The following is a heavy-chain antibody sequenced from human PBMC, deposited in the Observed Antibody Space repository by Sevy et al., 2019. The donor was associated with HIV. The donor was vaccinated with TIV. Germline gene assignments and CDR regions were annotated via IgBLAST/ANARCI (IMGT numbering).Heavy chain of an antibody. CDR2: ISALNGDT. J-gene: IGHJ4*02. D-gene: IGHD2-15*01. Sequence: ASVKVSCKASGYTFSSYRITWVRQAPGQGPEWIGWISALNGDTNYAQKLQGRVTMTADTSTSTVYMDLRSLRSDDTPVYYCARAYCSGGRCYSLAYWGQGTLVTVSS. V-gene: IGHV1-18*01. CDR1: GYTFSSYR. CDR3: ARAYCSGGRCYSLAY.